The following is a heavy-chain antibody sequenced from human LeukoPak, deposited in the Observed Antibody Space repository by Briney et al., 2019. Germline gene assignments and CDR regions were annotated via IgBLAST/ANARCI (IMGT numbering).Heavy chain of an antibody. CDR3: AKSVSEAAAADAEYFQH. D-gene: IGHD6-13*01. J-gene: IGHJ1*01. CDR2: FDPEDGET. CDR1: GYTLTELS. Sequence: GASVKVSCKVSGYTLTELSMHWVRQAPGKGLEWMGGFDPEDGETIYAQKFQGRVTMTEDTSTDTAYMELSRLRSDDTAMYYCAKSVSEAAAADAEYFQHWGQGTLVTVSS. V-gene: IGHV1-24*01.